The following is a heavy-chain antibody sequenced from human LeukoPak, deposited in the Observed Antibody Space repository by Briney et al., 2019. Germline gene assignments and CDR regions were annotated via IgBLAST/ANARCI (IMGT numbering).Heavy chain of an antibody. V-gene: IGHV3-30*02. D-gene: IGHD5-12*01. CDR3: AKGGGYEAQYYYYYLDV. Sequence: GGSLRLSCAASGFTFSSYAMHWVRQAPGKGLEWVAFIRYDGSNKYYADSVKGRFTISRDNSKNTLYLQMKSLRAEDTAVYYCAKGGGYEAQYYYYYLDVWGKGTTVTISS. J-gene: IGHJ6*03. CDR1: GFTFSSYA. CDR2: IRYDGSNK.